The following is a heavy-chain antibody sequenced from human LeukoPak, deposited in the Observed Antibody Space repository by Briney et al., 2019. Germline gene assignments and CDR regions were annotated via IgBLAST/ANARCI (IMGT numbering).Heavy chain of an antibody. V-gene: IGHV3-23*01. CDR3: ARRSGIAVAGAFDY. J-gene: IGHJ4*02. D-gene: IGHD6-19*01. CDR1: GFTLSNAL. Sequence: GGSLTPPSASPGFTLSNALITWVRPAPGQGLEWVSGISSSGDSRYYEDSVKGRFPISRDNSKNTLYLQMNSLRAEDTAVYYCARRSGIAVAGAFDYWGQGTLVTVSS. CDR2: ISSSGDSR.